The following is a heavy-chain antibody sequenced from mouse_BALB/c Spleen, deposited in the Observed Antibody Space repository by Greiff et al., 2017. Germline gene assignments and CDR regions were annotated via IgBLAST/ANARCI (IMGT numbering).Heavy chain of an antibody. J-gene: IGHJ4*01. CDR2: ISNGGGST. CDR3: ARRHYGNWGYAMDY. Sequence: EVKLMESGGGLVQPGGSLKLSCAASGFTFSSYTMSWVRQTPEKRLEWVAYISNGGGSTYYPDTVKGRFTISRDNAKNTLYLQMSSLKSEDTAMYYCARRHYGNWGYAMDYWGQGTSVTVSS. D-gene: IGHD2-1*01. V-gene: IGHV5-12-2*01. CDR1: GFTFSSYT.